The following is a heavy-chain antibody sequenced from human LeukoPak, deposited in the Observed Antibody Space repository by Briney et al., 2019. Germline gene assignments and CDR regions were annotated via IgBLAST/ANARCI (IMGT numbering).Heavy chain of an antibody. V-gene: IGHV1-18*01. Sequence: AASVKVSCKASGYTFTSYGISWVRQAPGQGLEWMGWIRPYNGNTNYAQKLQGRVTMTTDTSTSTAYMELRSLRSDDSAIYYCARDVEMYYDSSAFGDYWGQGTLVTVSS. D-gene: IGHD3-22*01. CDR1: GYTFTSYG. CDR2: IRPYNGNT. CDR3: ARDVEMYYDSSAFGDY. J-gene: IGHJ4*02.